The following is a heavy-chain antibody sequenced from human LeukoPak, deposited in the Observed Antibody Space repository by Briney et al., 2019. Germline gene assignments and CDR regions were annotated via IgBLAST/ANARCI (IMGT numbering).Heavy chain of an antibody. CDR2: ITGDGGTT. J-gene: IGHJ6*04. V-gene: IGHV3-43*02. D-gene: IGHD3-22*01. CDR3: VKADLWMSLLRATGQS. Sequence: GGSLRLSCAASGFTFANFAMHWVRQSPGKGLEWVSLITGDGGTTYYADSVKGRSTVSRDNSKNSLYLEMNSLRTDDTALYYCVKADLWMSLLRATGQSWGKGSTVAVSS. CDR1: GFTFANFA.